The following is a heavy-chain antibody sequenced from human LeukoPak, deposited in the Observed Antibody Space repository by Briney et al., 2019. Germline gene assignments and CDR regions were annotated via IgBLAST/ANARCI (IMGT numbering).Heavy chain of an antibody. CDR1: GFTFSSYA. CDR3: ARGMVRPRDYYYDGMDV. CDR2: ISYDGSNK. J-gene: IGHJ6*02. Sequence: GGSLRLSCAASGFTFSSYAMHWVRRAPGKGLEWVAVISYDGSNKYYADSVKGRFTISRDNSKNTLYLQMNSLRAEDTAVYYCARGMVRPRDYYYDGMDVWGQGTTVTVSS. D-gene: IGHD3-10*01. V-gene: IGHV3-30-3*01.